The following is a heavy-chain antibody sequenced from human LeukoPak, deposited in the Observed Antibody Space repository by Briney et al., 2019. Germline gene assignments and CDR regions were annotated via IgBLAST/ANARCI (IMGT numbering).Heavy chain of an antibody. D-gene: IGHD2-2*01. J-gene: IGHJ6*02. CDR1: GGTFSSYA. V-gene: IGHV1-69*04. CDR3: ARRGSTSSYYGMDV. Sequence: SVKVSCKASGGTFSSYAISWVRQAPGQGLEWMGRIIPILGIANYAQKFQGRVTITADKSTSAAYMELSSLRSEDTAVYYCARRGSTSSYYGMDVWGQGTTVTVSS. CDR2: IIPILGIA.